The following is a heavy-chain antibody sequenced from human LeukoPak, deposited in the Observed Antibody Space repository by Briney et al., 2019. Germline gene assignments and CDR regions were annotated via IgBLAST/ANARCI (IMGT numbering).Heavy chain of an antibody. CDR3: AKGRLYSSGWFDY. Sequence: PGGSLRLSCAASGFTFSSYGMHWVRQAPGKGLEWVAVISYDGSNKYYADSVKGRFTISRDNSKNTLYLQMNSLRAEDTAVYYCAKGRLYSSGWFDYWGQGTLVTVSS. V-gene: IGHV3-30*18. CDR1: GFTFSSYG. CDR2: ISYDGSNK. J-gene: IGHJ4*02. D-gene: IGHD6-19*01.